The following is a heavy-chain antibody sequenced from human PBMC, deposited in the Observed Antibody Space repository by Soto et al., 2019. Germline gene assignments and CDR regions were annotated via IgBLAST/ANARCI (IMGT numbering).Heavy chain of an antibody. CDR1: GYPFTDFY. J-gene: IGHJ6*02. Sequence: GSVKASCKSSGYPFTDFYVHLVRQVPGQGLEWVGWINPKNGGINYAQKFQGRVTMTRYTSVNTSYMDLNRLNFYDSAIYYCVRGRSLLYLDLWGRGTKVTVSS. D-gene: IGHD2-2*02. CDR2: INPKNGGI. V-gene: IGHV1-2*02. CDR3: VRGRSLLYLDL.